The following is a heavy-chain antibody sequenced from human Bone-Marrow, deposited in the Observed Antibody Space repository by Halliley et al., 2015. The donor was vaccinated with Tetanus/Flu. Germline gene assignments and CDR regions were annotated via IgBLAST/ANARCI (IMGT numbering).Heavy chain of an antibody. D-gene: IGHD6-19*01. Sequence: ISGSGSGTDYADSVKGRFTISRGNSKNTLYLQMNTLRAEDKAVYYYAKCGALYISGAPIDYWGQGTLVTVSS. V-gene: IGHV3-23*01. CDR3: AKCGALYISGAPIDY. J-gene: IGHJ4*02. CDR2: ISGSGSGT.